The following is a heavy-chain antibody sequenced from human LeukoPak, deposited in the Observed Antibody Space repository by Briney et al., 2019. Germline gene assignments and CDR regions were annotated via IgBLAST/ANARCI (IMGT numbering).Heavy chain of an antibody. CDR1: GGSISSADYY. Sequence: SETLSLTCTVSGGSISSADYYWTWIRQPPGKGLEWIGYISHSGGTYYNSSLLSRVTISADTSKNQFFLTLGSVTAADTAVYFCARGYDFWSDPFDPWGQGTLVIVSS. CDR2: ISHSGGT. D-gene: IGHD3-3*01. J-gene: IGHJ5*02. V-gene: IGHV4-30-2*01. CDR3: ARGYDFWSDPFDP.